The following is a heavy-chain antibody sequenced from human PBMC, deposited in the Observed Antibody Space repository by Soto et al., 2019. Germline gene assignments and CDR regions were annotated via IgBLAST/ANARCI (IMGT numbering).Heavy chain of an antibody. Sequence: PSETLSLTCAVYGGSFSGDYWSWIRQPPGKGLDWIGELNHSGSTNYNPSLKSRVTISVDTSKNQLSLKLSSVTAADTAVYYCARARRDIVLMVYAKYYGMDVWGQGTTVTVSS. CDR2: LNHSGST. CDR3: ARARRDIVLMVYAKYYGMDV. V-gene: IGHV4-34*01. J-gene: IGHJ6*02. D-gene: IGHD2-8*01. CDR1: GGSFSGDY.